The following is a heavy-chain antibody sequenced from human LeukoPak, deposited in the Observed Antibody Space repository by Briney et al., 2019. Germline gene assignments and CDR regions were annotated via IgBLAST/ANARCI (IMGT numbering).Heavy chain of an antibody. Sequence: PGGSLRLSCAASGFTFSSFSMNWVRQPPGKGLEWVASISSSGTYIYYADSMKGRFTISRDNGKNSLYLQMDSLRAEDTAVYYCGRQAAPDYWGQGTLVTVSS. CDR2: ISSSGTYI. V-gene: IGHV3-21*01. CDR1: GFTFSSFS. CDR3: GRQAAPDY. J-gene: IGHJ4*02. D-gene: IGHD6-13*01.